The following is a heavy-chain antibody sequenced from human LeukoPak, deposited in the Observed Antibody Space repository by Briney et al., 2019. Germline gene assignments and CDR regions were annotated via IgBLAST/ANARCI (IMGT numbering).Heavy chain of an antibody. Sequence: PSETLSLTCTVSGGSISSGTYYGSWIRQRPGKGLEWLGRIYYTGSTYYNPALQSRVTISIDTSKNHFSLELSSVTAADTAIYYCARGNYYKESDRRMVRFDPWGQGTLVTV. D-gene: IGHD3-10*01. J-gene: IGHJ5*02. V-gene: IGHV4-39*07. CDR3: ARGNYYKESDRRMVRFDP. CDR1: GGSISSGTYY. CDR2: IYYTGST.